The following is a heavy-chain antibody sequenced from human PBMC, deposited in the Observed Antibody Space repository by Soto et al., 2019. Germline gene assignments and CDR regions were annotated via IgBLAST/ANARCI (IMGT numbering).Heavy chain of an antibody. D-gene: IGHD5-12*01. V-gene: IGHV5-51*01. CDR1: GDGFAIHW. Sequence: GESVTIYCEGSGDGFAIHWIGWVLQIPGKGLECMGPIYPSDSDTTYSPSVQGQVTISFDKSISTAYVQWSRLKASDSAVYYSARRTRSGYDWAAYNWFDPWGQGTMVTVSS. J-gene: IGHJ5*02. CDR2: IYPSDSDT. CDR3: ARRTRSGYDWAAYNWFDP.